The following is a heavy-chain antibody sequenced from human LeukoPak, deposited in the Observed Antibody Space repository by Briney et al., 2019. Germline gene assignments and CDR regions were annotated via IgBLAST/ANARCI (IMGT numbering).Heavy chain of an antibody. Sequence: GSSVKVSYKASGGTFSSYAISWVRQAPGQGLEWMGRIIPIFGTANYAQKFQGRVTITTDESTSTAYMELSILRSEDTAVYYCARDSYGDHTFDYWGQGTLVTVSS. V-gene: IGHV1-69*05. D-gene: IGHD4-17*01. J-gene: IGHJ4*02. CDR2: IIPIFGTA. CDR1: GGTFSSYA. CDR3: ARDSYGDHTFDY.